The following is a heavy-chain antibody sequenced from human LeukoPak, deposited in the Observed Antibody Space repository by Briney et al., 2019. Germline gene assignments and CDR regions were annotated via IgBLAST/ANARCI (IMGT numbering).Heavy chain of an antibody. CDR3: ARGDIVVVPAADGAFDI. Sequence: ASVKVSCKASGYTFTGYYMHWVRQAPGQGLEWMGWINPNSGGTNYAQKFQGRVTMTRDTSISTAYMELSRLRSDDTAVYYCARGDIVVVPAADGAFDIWGQGTMVTVSS. J-gene: IGHJ3*02. CDR1: GYTFTGYY. CDR2: INPNSGGT. D-gene: IGHD2-2*01. V-gene: IGHV1-2*02.